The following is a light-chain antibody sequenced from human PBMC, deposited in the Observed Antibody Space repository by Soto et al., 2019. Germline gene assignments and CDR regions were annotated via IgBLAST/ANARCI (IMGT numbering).Light chain of an antibody. J-gene: IGKJ2*01. CDR3: QQYESSSYT. V-gene: IGKV1-5*01. CDR1: QSISTW. Sequence: DIQLTQSPSTLSASVGDRVTVTCRASQSISTWLAWYRQKPGKAPNLLIYDASSLEGGVPSRFSGSGAGTEFTRTVSSLQPDDFATDYCQQYESSSYTFGQGTKVDIK. CDR2: DAS.